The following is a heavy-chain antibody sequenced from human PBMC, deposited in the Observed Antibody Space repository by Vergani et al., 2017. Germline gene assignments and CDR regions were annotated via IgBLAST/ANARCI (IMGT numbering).Heavy chain of an antibody. CDR1: GGSFSGYY. CDR3: ARGGYVVPAAILNYYYMDV. V-gene: IGHV4-34*01. CDR2: INHSGST. J-gene: IGHJ6*03. Sequence: QVQLQQWGAGLLKPSETLSLTCAVYGGSFSGYYWSWIRQPPGKGLEWIGEINHSGSTNYNPSRKSRVTISVDTSKNQFSLKLSSVTAADTAVYYCARGGYVVPAAILNYYYMDVWGKGP. D-gene: IGHD2-2*02.